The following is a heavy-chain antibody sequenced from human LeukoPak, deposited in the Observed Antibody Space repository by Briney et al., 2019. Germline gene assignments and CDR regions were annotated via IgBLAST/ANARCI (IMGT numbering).Heavy chain of an antibody. CDR1: GFTVSSNY. V-gene: IGHV3-53*01. J-gene: IGHJ3*02. CDR2: IYSGGST. D-gene: IGHD5-24*01. Sequence: GGSLRLSCAASGFTVSSNYMSWVRQAPGKGLEWVSVIYSGGSTYYADSVKGRFTISRDNSKNTLYLQMNSLRAEDTAVYYCARATPWMATYKGVAFDIWGQGTMVTVSS. CDR3: ARATPWMATYKGVAFDI.